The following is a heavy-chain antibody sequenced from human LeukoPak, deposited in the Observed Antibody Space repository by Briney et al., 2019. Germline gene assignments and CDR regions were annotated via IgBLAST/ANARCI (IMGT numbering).Heavy chain of an antibody. Sequence: GGSLRLSCAASGFTFSSYGMSWVRQAPGKGLEWVSAISGSGGSTYYADFVKGRFTISRDNSKNTLYLQMDSLRAEDTAVYYCAKDRAVAGFNDAFDIWGQGTMVTVSS. CDR1: GFTFSSYG. J-gene: IGHJ3*02. V-gene: IGHV3-23*01. D-gene: IGHD6-19*01. CDR3: AKDRAVAGFNDAFDI. CDR2: ISGSGGST.